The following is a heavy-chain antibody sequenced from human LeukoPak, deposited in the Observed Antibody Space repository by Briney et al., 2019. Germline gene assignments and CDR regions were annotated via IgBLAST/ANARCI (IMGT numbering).Heavy chain of an antibody. CDR3: ARQLDCGSDCKTYAFDI. CDR1: GGSISSYY. J-gene: IGHJ3*02. D-gene: IGHD2-21*02. V-gene: IGHV4-59*08. CDR2: ISYSGST. Sequence: SETLSLTCTVPGGSISSYYGSSIRQPPGKGLESNGSISYSGSTNYNPSIKSRVTISVDTSKNQLSLKMSSVTAADTAVYYCARQLDCGSDCKTYAFDIWGKGTMVTVS.